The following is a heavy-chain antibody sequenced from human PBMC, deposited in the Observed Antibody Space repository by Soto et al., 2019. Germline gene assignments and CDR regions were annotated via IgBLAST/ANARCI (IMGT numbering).Heavy chain of an antibody. J-gene: IGHJ1*01. CDR2: ISSTGSFR. CDR1: GFTFSTYA. CDR3: ARGAPGRDGYNLDFQH. Sequence: GGSLRLSCAASGFTFSTYAMNWVRQAPGKGLEWVSSISSTGSFRYYADSVKGRFTISRDNAKNSLYLQMNSLRAQDTAVYCCARGAPGRDGYNLDFQHWGQGTLVTVSS. D-gene: IGHD5-12*01. V-gene: IGHV3-21*04.